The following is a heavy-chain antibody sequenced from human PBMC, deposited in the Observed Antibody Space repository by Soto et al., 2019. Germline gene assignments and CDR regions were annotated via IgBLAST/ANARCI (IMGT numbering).Heavy chain of an antibody. CDR2: IYYSGST. CDR3: AREAVAGTWVDY. D-gene: IGHD6-19*01. V-gene: IGHV4-59*01. J-gene: IGHJ4*02. CDR1: GGSISSYY. Sequence: SETLSLTCTVSGGSISSYYWSWIRQPPGKGLEWIGYIYYSGSTNYNPSLKSRVTISVDTSKNQFSLKLSSVTAADTAVYYCAREAVAGTWVDYWGQGTLVTVSS.